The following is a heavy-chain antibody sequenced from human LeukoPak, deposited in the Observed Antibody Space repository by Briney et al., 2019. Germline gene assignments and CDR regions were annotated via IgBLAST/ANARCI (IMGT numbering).Heavy chain of an antibody. D-gene: IGHD3-10*01. CDR2: IYYSGST. CDR3: ARAMVRGVSPYNWFDP. Sequence: PSETLSLTCTVSGGSISSGDYYWSWIRQPPGKGLEWIGYIYYSGSTYYNPSLKSRVTISVDTSKNQFSLKLSSVTAADTAVYYCARAMVRGVSPYNWFDPWGQGTLVTVSS. J-gene: IGHJ5*02. V-gene: IGHV4-30-4*08. CDR1: GGSISSGDYY.